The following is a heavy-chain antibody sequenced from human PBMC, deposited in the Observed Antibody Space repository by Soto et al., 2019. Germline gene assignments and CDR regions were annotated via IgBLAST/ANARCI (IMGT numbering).Heavy chain of an antibody. V-gene: IGHV1-18*01. CDR3: ARGRYGDY. D-gene: IGHD1-1*01. J-gene: IGHJ4*01. CDR2: ISAHNGNT. Sequence: QVHLVQSGAEVKKPGASVKVSCKGSGYAFTTYGITWVRQAPGQGLEWMGWISAHNGNTNYAQKLQGRVTVTRDTSTSTAYMELRSLRSDDTAVYYCARGRYGDYWGKEPWSPSPQ. CDR1: GYAFTTYG.